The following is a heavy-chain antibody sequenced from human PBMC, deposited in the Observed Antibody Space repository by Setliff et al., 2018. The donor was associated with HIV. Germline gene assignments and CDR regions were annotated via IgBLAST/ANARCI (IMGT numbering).Heavy chain of an antibody. J-gene: IGHJ4*02. CDR1: NYSITNAHN. CDR3: AREGGHCGITHCFGFGY. Sequence: SETLSLTCHVSNYSITNAHNWAWIRPAPGRGLEWIGSLHHSGNTHYKSFLKSRVSIFLDTSKRHASLKLRAVTAADTAVYYGAREGGHCGITHCFGFGYWGQGALVTVSS. D-gene: IGHD1-26*01. CDR2: LHHSGNT. V-gene: IGHV4-38-2*02.